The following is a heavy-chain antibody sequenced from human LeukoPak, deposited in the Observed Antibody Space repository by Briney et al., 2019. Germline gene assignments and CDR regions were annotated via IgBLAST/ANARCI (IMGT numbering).Heavy chain of an antibody. CDR2: IYTSGTA. Sequence: SETLSLSCTVSGGSNNSYYWSWIRQPPGKGLEWIGYIYTSGTANYNPSLKSRVTMSADTSKNQFSLKLDSVTAADTAVYYCARSRPAPKEFDHWGQGTLVAVSS. V-gene: IGHV4-4*09. D-gene: IGHD2-2*01. CDR1: GGSNNSYY. CDR3: ARSRPAPKEFDH. J-gene: IGHJ4*02.